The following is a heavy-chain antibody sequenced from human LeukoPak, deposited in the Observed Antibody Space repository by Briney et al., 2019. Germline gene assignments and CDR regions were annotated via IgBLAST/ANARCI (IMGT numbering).Heavy chain of an antibody. CDR2: SYYSGST. V-gene: IGHV4-39*01. CDR1: GDSISSSSYY. D-gene: IGHD2-15*01. CDR3: ARHPSPTSGGSSYFDY. Sequence: SETLSLTCTVSGDSISSSSYYWGWIPQPPGKGLEWLVSSYYSGSTYSNPSIKKQVIISVDTSKNEISLKLRSVPAADTAAYYCARHPSPTSGGSSYFDYWGQGTLVTVSS. J-gene: IGHJ4*02.